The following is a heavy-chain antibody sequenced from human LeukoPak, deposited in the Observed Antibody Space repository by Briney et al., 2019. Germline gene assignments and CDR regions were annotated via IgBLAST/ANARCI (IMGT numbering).Heavy chain of an antibody. D-gene: IGHD3-22*01. V-gene: IGHV3-30*18. Sequence: GGSLRLSCAVSGFNFNSYGMHWVRQAPGKGLEWVAVISYDGSNKYYADSVKGRFTISRDNSKSTLYLQMNSLRAEDTAVYYCAKDRYYYDSSGYYHTLDYWGQGTLVTVSS. CDR3: AKDRYYYDSSGYYHTLDY. J-gene: IGHJ4*02. CDR2: ISYDGSNK. CDR1: GFNFNSYG.